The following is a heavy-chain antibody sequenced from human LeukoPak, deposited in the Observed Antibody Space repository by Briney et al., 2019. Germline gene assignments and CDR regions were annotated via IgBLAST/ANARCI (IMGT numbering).Heavy chain of an antibody. Sequence: PGRSLILSCAASGFTFSSYGMHWVRQAPGKGLEGVAVISYDGSHKYYADSVKGRFTISRDNSKNTLYLQMNSLRAEDTAVYYCAKEGYCSGGSCYAFEGFYFDYWGQGTLVTVSS. CDR2: ISYDGSHK. V-gene: IGHV3-30*18. J-gene: IGHJ4*02. CDR3: AKEGYCSGGSCYAFEGFYFDY. D-gene: IGHD2-15*01. CDR1: GFTFSSYG.